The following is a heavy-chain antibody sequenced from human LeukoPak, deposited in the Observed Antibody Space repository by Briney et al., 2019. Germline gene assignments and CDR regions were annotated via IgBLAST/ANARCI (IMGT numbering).Heavy chain of an antibody. CDR3: ARDQDDAFDI. CDR1: GGTFSSYT. V-gene: IGHV1-69*04. J-gene: IGHJ3*02. Sequence: SVKVSCTASGGTFSSYTISWVRQAPGQGLEWMGTIIPILGIANHAQKFQGRVTITADKSTSTAYMELSSLRSEDTAVYYCARDQDDAFDIWGQGTMVTVSS. CDR2: IIPILGIA.